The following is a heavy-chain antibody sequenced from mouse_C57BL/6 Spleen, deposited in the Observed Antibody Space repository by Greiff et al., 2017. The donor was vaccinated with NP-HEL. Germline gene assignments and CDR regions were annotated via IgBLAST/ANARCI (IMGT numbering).Heavy chain of an antibody. Sequence: EVKVVESGPELVKPGASVKIPCKASGYTFTDYNMDWVKQSHGKSLEWIGDINPNNGGTIYNQKFKGKATLTVDKSSSTAYMELRSLTSEDTAVYYCARRGDGYAMDYWGQGTSVTVSS. J-gene: IGHJ4*01. V-gene: IGHV1-18*01. CDR1: GYTFTDYN. CDR3: ARRGDGYAMDY. CDR2: INPNNGGT.